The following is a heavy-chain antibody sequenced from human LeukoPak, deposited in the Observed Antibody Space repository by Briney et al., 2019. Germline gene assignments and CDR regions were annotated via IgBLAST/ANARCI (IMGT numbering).Heavy chain of an antibody. V-gene: IGHV3-15*01. J-gene: IGHJ6*02. CDR2: IKSKTDGGTT. CDR3: RQLGYYYGMDV. Sequence: GGSLRLSCTASGFTFSNAWMSWVRQAPGKGLEWVGRIKSKTDGGTTDYAAPVKGRFTISRDDSKNTLYLQMNSLKTEDTAVYYCRQLGYYYGMDVWGQGTTVTVSS. CDR1: GFTFSNAW. D-gene: IGHD6-13*01.